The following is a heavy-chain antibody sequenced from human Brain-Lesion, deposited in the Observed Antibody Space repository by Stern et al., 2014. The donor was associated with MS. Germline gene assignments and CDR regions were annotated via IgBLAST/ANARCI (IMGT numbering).Heavy chain of an antibody. D-gene: IGHD2-15*01. CDR3: AGEEDIRYCSGGSCTGNWFDP. J-gene: IGHJ5*02. CDR1: GGSVSSTSYA. V-gene: IGHV4-39*01. Sequence: VQLVESGPGLVKPSETLSLTCTVAGGSVSSTSYAWAWIRQPPGKGLEWIGTIYYSGNTYYSPSHKSLLTISLDTPKNRFSLQLRSVTAADTAVYYCAGEEDIRYCSGGSCTGNWFDPWGQGTLVTVSS. CDR2: IYYSGNT.